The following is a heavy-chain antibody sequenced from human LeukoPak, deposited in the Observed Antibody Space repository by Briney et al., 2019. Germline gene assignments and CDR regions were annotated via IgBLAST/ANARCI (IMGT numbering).Heavy chain of an antibody. J-gene: IGHJ4*02. D-gene: IGHD5-18*01. CDR2: MRYDGSTI. V-gene: IGHV3-30*02. Sequence: QPGGSLRLSCAASGFTFSIYGMHWVRQAPGKGPEWVTFMRYDGSTIYYADSVRGRFTISRDNFKDTLYLRMNSLRTEDTAVYYCAKDRSPEYSYGPFDYWGQGTLVTVSS. CDR3: AKDRSPEYSYGPFDY. CDR1: GFTFSIYG.